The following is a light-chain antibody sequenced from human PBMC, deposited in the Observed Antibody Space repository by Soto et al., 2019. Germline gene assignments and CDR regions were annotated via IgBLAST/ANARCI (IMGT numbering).Light chain of an antibody. J-gene: IGLJ2*01. Sequence: QSALTQPASVSGSLGQSITISCTGTSSDVGAYNYVSWYQQHPDKAPKLLIFEVTNRPSGVSGRFSGSKSGITASLSISGLQPEDEADYYCTSYSSSSPVHFGGGTKLTVL. V-gene: IGLV2-14*01. CDR3: TSYSSSSPVH. CDR1: SSDVGAYNY. CDR2: EVT.